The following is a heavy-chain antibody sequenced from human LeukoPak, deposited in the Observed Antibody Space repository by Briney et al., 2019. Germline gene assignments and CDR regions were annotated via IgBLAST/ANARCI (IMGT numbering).Heavy chain of an antibody. Sequence: PSETLSLTCSVSGASISSHYWSWIRQPSGKGLEWIGYIHYSGSTNCNPSLKSRVTISLDTSKNQFSLKLTSVTSADTALYFCARGRTASRIISDFWGQGILVTVSS. CDR2: IHYSGST. CDR3: ARGRTASRIISDF. D-gene: IGHD2-15*01. J-gene: IGHJ4*02. CDR1: GASISSHY. V-gene: IGHV4-59*11.